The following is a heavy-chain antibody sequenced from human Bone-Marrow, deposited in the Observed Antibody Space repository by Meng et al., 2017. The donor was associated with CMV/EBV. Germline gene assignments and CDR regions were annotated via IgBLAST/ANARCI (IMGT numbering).Heavy chain of an antibody. CDR1: GFTFSSYA. Sequence: GESLKISCAASGFTFSSYAMHWVRQAPGKGLEWVANIKQDGSEKYYVDSVKGRFTISRDNAKNSLYLQMNSLRAEDTAVYYCASTSDSSGYYPGYWGQGTLVTVSS. CDR3: ASTSDSSGYYPGY. J-gene: IGHJ4*02. D-gene: IGHD3-22*01. V-gene: IGHV3-7*01. CDR2: IKQDGSEK.